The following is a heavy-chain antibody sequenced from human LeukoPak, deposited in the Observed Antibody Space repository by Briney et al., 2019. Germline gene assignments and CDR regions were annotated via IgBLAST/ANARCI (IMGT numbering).Heavy chain of an antibody. CDR2: IYYSGST. Sequence: SETLSLTCSVSGGSISSSSYYWGWIRQPPGKGLEWIGSIYYSGSTYYNPSLKSRVTISVDTSKNQFSLKLSSVTAADTAVYYCARRRFYDRWGQGTLVTVSS. D-gene: IGHD3-22*01. V-gene: IGHV4-39*07. J-gene: IGHJ4*02. CDR1: GGSISSSSYY. CDR3: ARRRFYDR.